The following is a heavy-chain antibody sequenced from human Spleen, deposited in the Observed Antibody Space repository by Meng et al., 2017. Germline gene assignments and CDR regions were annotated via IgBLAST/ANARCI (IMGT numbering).Heavy chain of an antibody. J-gene: IGHJ4*02. Sequence: GESLKISCAASGFTLSSYAMHWVRQAPGKGLEWVAAISYDGSNKYYADSVKGRFTISRDNSKNTLYLQMNSLRAEDTAVYYCARAGGYYDSSAYYYNSWGQGTLVTVSS. D-gene: IGHD3-22*01. CDR1: GFTLSSYA. CDR2: ISYDGSNK. V-gene: IGHV3-30*04. CDR3: ARAGGYYDSSAYYYNS.